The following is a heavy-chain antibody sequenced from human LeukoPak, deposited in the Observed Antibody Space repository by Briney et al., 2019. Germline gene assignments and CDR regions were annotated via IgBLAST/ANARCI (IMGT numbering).Heavy chain of an antibody. V-gene: IGHV3-48*03. D-gene: IGHD3-3*01. CDR2: IGSSGSGM. Sequence: PGGSLRLSCVASGFTFSSYEMNWVRQAPGKGLEWVSYIGSSGSGMYYGDSVKGRFTMSRDNAKNSLYLQMNSLRAEDTAIYYCARGGSSYQAFDYWGQGTLVTVSS. CDR3: ARGGSSYQAFDY. CDR1: GFTFSSYE. J-gene: IGHJ4*02.